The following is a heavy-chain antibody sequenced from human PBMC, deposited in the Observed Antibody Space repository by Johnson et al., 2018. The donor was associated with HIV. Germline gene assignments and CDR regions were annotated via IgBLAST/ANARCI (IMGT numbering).Heavy chain of an antibody. V-gene: IGHV3-20*04. D-gene: IGHD4-23*01. CDR2: INWNGGRT. CDR3: ARVVARVGSHGAPVFAFDI. CDR1: GFSFSRYW. J-gene: IGHJ3*02. Sequence: QLVESGGGVVQPGGSLRLSCAASGFSFSRYWMSWVRQAPGKGLEWVSGINWNGGRTGYADSVKGRFTISRDNANNFLYLQMNSLRAEDTDLYYCARVVARVGSHGAPVFAFDIWGQGTMVTVSS.